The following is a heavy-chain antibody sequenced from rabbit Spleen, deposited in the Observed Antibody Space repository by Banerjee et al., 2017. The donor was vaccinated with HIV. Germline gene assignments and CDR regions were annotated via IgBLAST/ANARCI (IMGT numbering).Heavy chain of an antibody. CDR3: ARDLDDVIGWNFGW. CDR2: IDAGSSGST. J-gene: IGHJ6*01. D-gene: IGHD4-1*01. V-gene: IGHV1S45*01. Sequence: QEQLEESAGGLVQPGGSLKLSCKASGFDFSNYGVSWVRQAPGKGLEWIGYIDAGSSGSTYYASWAKGRFTISKTSSTTVTLQMTSLTAADTAAYFCARDLDDVIGWNFGWWGQGTLVTVS. CDR1: GFDFSNYG.